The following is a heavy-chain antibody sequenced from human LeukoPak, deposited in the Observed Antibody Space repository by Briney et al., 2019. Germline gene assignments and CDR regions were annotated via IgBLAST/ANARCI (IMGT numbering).Heavy chain of an antibody. V-gene: IGHV4-39*01. Sequence: PSETLSLTCTVSGGSISSSSYYWGWIRQPPGKGPEWIGSIYYSGSTYYNPSLKSRVTISVDTSKNQFSLKLSSVTAADTAVYYCASTPSARITIFGVVINWGQGTLVTVSS. CDR2: IYYSGST. CDR3: ASTPSARITIFGVVIN. D-gene: IGHD3-3*01. J-gene: IGHJ4*02. CDR1: GGSISSSSYY.